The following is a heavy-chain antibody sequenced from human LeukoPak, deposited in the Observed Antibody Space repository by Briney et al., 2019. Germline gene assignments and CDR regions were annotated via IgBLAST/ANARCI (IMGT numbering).Heavy chain of an antibody. CDR1: GFTFSSYS. V-gene: IGHV3-21*01. D-gene: IGHD6-19*01. J-gene: IGHJ3*02. CDR2: ISSSSSYI. Sequence: GGSLRLSCAASGFTFSSYSMNWVRQAPGKGLEWVSSISSSSSYIYYAGSVKGRFTISRDNAKNSLYLQMNSLRAEDTAVYYCARIAVAYDAFDIWGQGTMVTVSS. CDR3: ARIAVAYDAFDI.